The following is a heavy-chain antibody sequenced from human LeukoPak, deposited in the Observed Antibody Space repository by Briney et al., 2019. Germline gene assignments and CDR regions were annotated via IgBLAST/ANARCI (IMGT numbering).Heavy chain of an antibody. CDR1: GGSIIVAAYS. Sequence: SETLSLTCAVSGGSIIVAAYSWSWIRQPPGKGLESIGYIYHTGRTSYNPSLKSRVTISVDRSKNQFSLKLNSVTAADTAVYYCARGYGDNSGAFDIWGQGTMVTVSS. J-gene: IGHJ3*02. CDR2: IYHTGRT. CDR3: ARGYGDNSGAFDI. D-gene: IGHD4-23*01. V-gene: IGHV4-30-2*01.